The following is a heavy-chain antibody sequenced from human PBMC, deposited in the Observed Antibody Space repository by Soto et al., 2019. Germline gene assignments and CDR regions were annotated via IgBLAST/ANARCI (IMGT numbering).Heavy chain of an antibody. CDR1: GFTFNTYN. V-gene: IGHV3-48*01. CDR3: VRGGPMPVVVSPGYFDY. D-gene: IGHD3-22*01. J-gene: IGHJ4*02. CDR2: ISDSSSTI. Sequence: GGSLRLSCAASGFTFNTYNMNWVRQAPGKGLEWVSYISDSSSTIHYADSVKGRFTISRHDSKNTLYLQMNSLRPEDTAVYYCVRGGPMPVVVSPGYFDYRGQGISVTVSS.